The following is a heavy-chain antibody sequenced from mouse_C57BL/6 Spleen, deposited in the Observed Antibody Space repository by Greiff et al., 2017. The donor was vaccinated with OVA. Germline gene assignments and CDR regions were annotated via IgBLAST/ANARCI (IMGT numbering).Heavy chain of an antibody. V-gene: IGHV1-50*01. J-gene: IGHJ1*03. Sequence: QVQLQQPGAELVKPGASVKLSCKASGYTFTSYWMQWVKQRPGQGLEWIGEIDPSDSYTNYNQKFKGKATLTVDTSSSTAYMQLSSLTSEDSAVYYCARSDYYGSRRYFDVWGTGTTVTVSS. CDR1: GYTFTSYW. D-gene: IGHD1-1*01. CDR3: ARSDYYGSRRYFDV. CDR2: IDPSDSYT.